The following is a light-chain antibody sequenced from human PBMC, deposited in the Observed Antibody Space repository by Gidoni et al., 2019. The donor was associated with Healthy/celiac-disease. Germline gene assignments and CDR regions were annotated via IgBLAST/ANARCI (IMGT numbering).Light chain of an antibody. CDR1: QSVSSSY. V-gene: IGKV3-20*01. Sequence: DIVLTQSPGTLSLSPGERATLSCRASQSVSSSYLAWYQQKPGQGPRLLIYGASSRATGIPDRFSGSGSGTDFTLTISRLEPEDFAVYYCQQYGSSPHTFGQGTKLEIK. CDR3: QQYGSSPHT. J-gene: IGKJ2*01. CDR2: GAS.